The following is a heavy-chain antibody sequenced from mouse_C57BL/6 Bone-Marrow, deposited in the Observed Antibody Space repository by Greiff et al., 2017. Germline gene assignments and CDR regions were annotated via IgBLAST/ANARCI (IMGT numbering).Heavy chain of an antibody. D-gene: IGHD2-5*01. CDR1: YTFSRRVH. CDR3: SEDSAVYYCACGSNHWYFDV. Sequence: QVQLQQSGPELARPWASVKISCQAFYTFSRRVHFAIRDTNYWMQWVKQRPGQGLEWIGAIYPGNGDTSYNQKFKGKATFTADKSSSTAYMQLSSLTSEDSAVYYCACGSNHWYFDVWGTGTTVTVSS. J-gene: IGHJ1*03. CDR2: GQGLEWIG. V-gene: IGHV1-87*01.